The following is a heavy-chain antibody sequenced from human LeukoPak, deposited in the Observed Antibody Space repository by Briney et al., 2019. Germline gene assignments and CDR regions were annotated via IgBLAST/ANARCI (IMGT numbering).Heavy chain of an antibody. V-gene: IGHV4-34*01. J-gene: IGHJ4*02. CDR3: ARVIGATSMDC. Sequence: SETLPLTCAVYGGSFSGYYWSWIRQPPGKGLEWIGEINHSGSTNYNPSLKSRVTISVDTSKNQFSLKLSSVTAADTAVYFCARVIGATSMDCWGQGILVTVSS. CDR2: INHSGST. CDR1: GGSFSGYY. D-gene: IGHD2-15*01.